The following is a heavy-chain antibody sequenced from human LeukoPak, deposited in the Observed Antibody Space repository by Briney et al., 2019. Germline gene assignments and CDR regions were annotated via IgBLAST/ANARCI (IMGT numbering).Heavy chain of an antibody. D-gene: IGHD2-2*01. V-gene: IGHV3-30-3*01. J-gene: IGHJ6*02. CDR1: GFTFSSYA. CDR2: ISYDGSNK. CDR3: ARVGHCSSTSCSFNYYGMDV. Sequence: GRSLRLSCAASGFTFSSYAMHWVRQAPGKGLEWVAVISYDGSNKYYADSVKGRFTISRDNSKNTLYLQMSSLRAEDTAVYYCARVGHCSSTSCSFNYYGMDVWGQGTTVTVSS.